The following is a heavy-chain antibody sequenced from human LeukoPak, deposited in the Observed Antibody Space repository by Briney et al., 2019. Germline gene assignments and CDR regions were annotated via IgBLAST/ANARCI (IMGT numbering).Heavy chain of an antibody. J-gene: IGHJ5*02. CDR3: ARVRRGYCSSTSCYSSINWFDP. V-gene: IGHV4-34*01. D-gene: IGHD2-2*01. CDR2: INHSGST. Sequence: SETLSLTCAVYGGSFSGYYWSWIRQPPGKGLEWIGEINHSGSTNYNPALKSRATISVDASKNQFSLKLSSVTAADTAVYYCARVRRGYCSSTSCYSSINWFDPWGQGTLVTVSS. CDR1: GGSFSGYY.